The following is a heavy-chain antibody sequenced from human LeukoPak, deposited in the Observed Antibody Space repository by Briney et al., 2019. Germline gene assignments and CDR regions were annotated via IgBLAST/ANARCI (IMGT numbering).Heavy chain of an antibody. Sequence: PGGSLRLSCAASGFTFSSYAMGWGRQAPGKGLEWVSAISGSGGSTYYADSVKGRFTISRDNSKNTLYLQMNSLRAEDTAVYYCAKDQGYDILTGYEDYFDYWGQGTLVTVSS. CDR2: ISGSGGST. V-gene: IGHV3-23*01. D-gene: IGHD3-9*01. J-gene: IGHJ4*02. CDR3: AKDQGYDILTGYEDYFDY. CDR1: GFTFSSYA.